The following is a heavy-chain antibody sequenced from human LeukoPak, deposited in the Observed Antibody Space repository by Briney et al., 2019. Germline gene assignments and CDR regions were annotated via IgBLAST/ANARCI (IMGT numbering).Heavy chain of an antibody. Sequence: PSETLSLTCAVSGYSISSGYYWGWIRQPPGKGLEWIAYIYNSGSTNYNPSLRSRVTISVDTSKNQFSLKLTSVTAADTAVYFCARGVRAGGYPYFDAWGQGTLVSVSS. J-gene: IGHJ4*02. CDR3: ARGVRAGGYPYFDA. V-gene: IGHV4-61*01. D-gene: IGHD5-12*01. CDR2: IYNSGST. CDR1: GYSISSGYY.